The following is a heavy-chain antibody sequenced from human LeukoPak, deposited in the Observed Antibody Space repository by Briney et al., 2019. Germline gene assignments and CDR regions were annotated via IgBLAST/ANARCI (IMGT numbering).Heavy chain of an antibody. CDR2: INHSGST. J-gene: IGHJ6*02. CDR1: GGSFSGYY. Sequence: SETLSLTYAVYGGSFSGYYWSWIRQPPGKGLEWIGEINHSGSTNYNPSLKSRVTISVDTSKNQFSLKLSSVTAADTAVYYCARGWPFLEWLSPHHYYYGMDVWGQGTTVTVSS. D-gene: IGHD3-3*02. CDR3: ARGWPFLEWLSPHHYYYGMDV. V-gene: IGHV4-34*01.